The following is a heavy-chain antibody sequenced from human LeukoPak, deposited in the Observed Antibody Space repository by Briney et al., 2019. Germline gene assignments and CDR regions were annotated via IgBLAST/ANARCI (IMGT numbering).Heavy chain of an antibody. CDR3: ATGVALRYFDHPEPFDY. D-gene: IGHD3-9*01. CDR2: FDPEDGET. J-gene: IGHJ4*02. V-gene: IGHV1-24*01. Sequence: ASVKVSCKVSGYTLTELSMHWVRQAPGKGLEWMGGFDPEDGETIYAQRFQGRVTMTEDTSTDTAYMELSSLRSEDTAVYYCATGVALRYFDHPEPFDYWGQGTLVTVSS. CDR1: GYTLTELS.